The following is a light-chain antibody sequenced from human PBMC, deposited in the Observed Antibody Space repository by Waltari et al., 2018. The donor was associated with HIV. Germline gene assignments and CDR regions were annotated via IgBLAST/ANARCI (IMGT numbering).Light chain of an antibody. CDR2: KDR. CDR1: ALPNRY. CDR3: QSADRSGSHVV. Sequence: SYELTQPPSMSVSPGQTARITCFGDALPNRYAYWYQQGPGQAPVLVIYKDRERPSVIPERFSGSKSGTTVTLIISGVQPEDEADDDCQSADRSGSHVVFGGGTKVTV. J-gene: IGLJ2*01. V-gene: IGLV3-25*03.